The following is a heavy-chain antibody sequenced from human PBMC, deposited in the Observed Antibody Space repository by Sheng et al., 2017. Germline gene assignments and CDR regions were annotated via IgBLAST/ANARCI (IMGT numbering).Heavy chain of an antibody. CDR2: ISSDGINK. CDR1: GFTFSTYA. J-gene: IGHJ4*02. CDR3: AIDQFGY. V-gene: IGHV3-30*04. D-gene: IGHD3-9*01. Sequence: QVQLVESGGGVVQPGRSLRLSCAASGFTFSTYAMHWVRQAPGKGLEWVAVISSDGINKYYADSMKGRFTISRDNSKNTLFLQMNSLRPDDTAVYYCAIDQFGYWGQGTLVTV.